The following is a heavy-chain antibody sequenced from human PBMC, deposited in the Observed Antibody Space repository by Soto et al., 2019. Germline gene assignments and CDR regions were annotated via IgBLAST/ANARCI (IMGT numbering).Heavy chain of an antibody. D-gene: IGHD7-27*01. J-gene: IGHJ6*01. CDR1: GYTFTGSS. CDR2: INPNSGDT. V-gene: IGHV1-2*02. CDR3: GRELTWGPKH. Sequence: QVQLVQSGAEVKKPGASVNVSCEASGYTFTGSSIHWVRQAPGQGLEWMGYINPNSGDTIFAQKFQGRVTMTRDTAIKTGYMEVSRVATDGNGGYFRGRELTWGPKHRGQGTPV.